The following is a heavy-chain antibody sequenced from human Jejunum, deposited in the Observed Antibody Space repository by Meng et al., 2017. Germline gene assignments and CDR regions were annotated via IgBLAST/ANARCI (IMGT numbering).Heavy chain of an antibody. CDR1: GYTFTNYY. J-gene: IGHJ4*02. V-gene: IGHV1-46*01. D-gene: IGHD4-17*01. CDR2: INPAGSTGGTT. CDR3: ASAYADYDSPDY. Sequence: ASVKVSCKASGYTFTNYYIHWVRQAPGQGLEWMGMINPAGSTGGTTNYAQKFQGRLTMTRDTSSSTAYMELSSLRSDDSAVFYCASAYADYDSPDYWGQGTLVTVSS.